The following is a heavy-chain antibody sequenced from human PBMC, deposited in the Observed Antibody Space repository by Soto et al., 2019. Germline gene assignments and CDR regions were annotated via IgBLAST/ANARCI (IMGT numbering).Heavy chain of an antibody. CDR1: GLTISGKKY. J-gene: IGHJ3*01. CDR2: LYDVDGS. CDR3: ATWHEREHAYDV. Sequence: EVQLVQSGGGLIQPGESLRLSCAAFGLTISGKKYVAWVRQAPGKGLEWVSGLYDVDGSFYADSVRGRFTTSSDSSKTTVYLQMNDLRPDDTAVYYCATWHEREHAYDVWGKGTTVTVSS. D-gene: IGHD1-1*01. V-gene: IGHV3-53*01.